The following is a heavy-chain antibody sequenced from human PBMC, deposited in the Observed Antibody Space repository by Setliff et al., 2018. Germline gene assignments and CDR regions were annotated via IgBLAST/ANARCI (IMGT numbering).Heavy chain of an antibody. CDR1: GFTFLSYA. J-gene: IGHJ4*02. CDR3: AKDRGTGWYMVFN. V-gene: IGHV3-64*04. Sequence: ETLSLSCTVSGFTFLSYAMHWVRRAPGKGLEYVSAISSSGGITSYAESVKGRFTISRDISKNTLYLQMNSLRPEDTAVYYCAKDRGTGWYMVFNWGQGTLVTVSS. D-gene: IGHD6-19*01. CDR2: ISSSGGIT.